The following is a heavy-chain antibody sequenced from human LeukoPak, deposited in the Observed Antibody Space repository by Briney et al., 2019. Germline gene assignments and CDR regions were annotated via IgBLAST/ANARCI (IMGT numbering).Heavy chain of an antibody. J-gene: IGHJ3*02. Sequence: PGGSLRLSCAASGFTFSSFTMNWVRQAPGKGLEWVSSISRSNRYIYYGDSVMGRFTISRDNAKNSLYLQMNSLRAEDTAVYYCARGGSDPVSGRYYGGGAFDIWGQGTMVTVSS. CDR2: ISRSNRYI. V-gene: IGHV3-21*01. CDR1: GFTFSSFT. D-gene: IGHD1-26*01. CDR3: ARGGSDPVSGRYYGGGAFDI.